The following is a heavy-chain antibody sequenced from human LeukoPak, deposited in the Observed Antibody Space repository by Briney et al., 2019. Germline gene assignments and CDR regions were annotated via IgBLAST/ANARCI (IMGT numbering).Heavy chain of an antibody. V-gene: IGHV3-74*01. Sequence: GGSLRLSCAASGFTFSSKWMHWVRQSPGKGLVWVSHINSDGSNTNYADSVKGRLTISRDNAKNTLYLQLNSLRAEDTAVYYCARGGCSSTSCLDYWGQGTLVTVSS. D-gene: IGHD2-2*01. CDR2: INSDGSNT. CDR1: GFTFSSKW. CDR3: ARGGCSSTSCLDY. J-gene: IGHJ4*02.